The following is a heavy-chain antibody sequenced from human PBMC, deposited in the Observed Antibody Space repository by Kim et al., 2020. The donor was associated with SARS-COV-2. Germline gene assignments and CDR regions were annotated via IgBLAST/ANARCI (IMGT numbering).Heavy chain of an antibody. CDR2: IYPGDSDT. CDR3: ARPGGLRFLEWPGPRRGRFAYGMDV. J-gene: IGHJ6*02. V-gene: IGHV5-51*01. D-gene: IGHD3-3*01. Sequence: GESLKISCKGSGYSFTSYWIGWVRQMPGKGLEWMGIIYPGDSDTRYSPSFQGQVTISADKSISTAYLQWSSLKASDTAMYYCARPGGLRFLEWPGPRRGRFAYGMDVWGQGTTVTVSS. CDR1: GYSFTSYW.